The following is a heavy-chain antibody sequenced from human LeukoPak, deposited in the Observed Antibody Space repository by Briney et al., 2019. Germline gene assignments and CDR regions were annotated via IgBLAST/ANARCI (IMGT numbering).Heavy chain of an antibody. CDR1: GGSISSYY. J-gene: IGHJ4*02. CDR3: ARHPLYSSSSQGFHY. Sequence: PSETLSLTCTVSGGSISSYYWSWIRQPPGKGLEWIGYIYYSGSTNYNPSLKSRVTISVDTSKNQFSLKLSSVTAADTAVYYCARHPLYSSSSQGFHYWGQGTLVTVSS. D-gene: IGHD6-6*01. CDR2: IYYSGST. V-gene: IGHV4-59*08.